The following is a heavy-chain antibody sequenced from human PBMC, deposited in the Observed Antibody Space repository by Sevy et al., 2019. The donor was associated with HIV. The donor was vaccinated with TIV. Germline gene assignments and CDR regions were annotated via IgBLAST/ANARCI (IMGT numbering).Heavy chain of an antibody. Sequence: GGSLRLSCAASGFTFSSYSMNWVRQAPGKGLEWVSYISSSSSTIYYADSVKGRFTISRDNAKNSLYLQMNSLRDEDTAVYYCAREFTFGGVIVITENGMDVWGQGTTVTVSS. CDR1: GFTFSSYS. J-gene: IGHJ6*02. CDR3: AREFTFGGVIVITENGMDV. CDR2: ISSSSSTI. V-gene: IGHV3-48*02. D-gene: IGHD3-16*02.